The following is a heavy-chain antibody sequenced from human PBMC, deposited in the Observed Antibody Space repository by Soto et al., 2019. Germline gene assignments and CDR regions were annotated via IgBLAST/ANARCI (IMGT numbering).Heavy chain of an antibody. CDR2: SGSGYSI. D-gene: IGHD6-13*01. V-gene: IGHV3-23*01. Sequence: GGSLRLSCTASGFSVGSYGMSWVRQAPGKGLECVSSSGSGYSIFYADSVKGRFTISRDNSKNTLFLQMNSLRAEDTAVYYCAKGRGSSWSVVFFDYWGQGALVTVSS. CDR3: AKGRGSSWSVVFFDY. J-gene: IGHJ4*02. CDR1: GFSVGSYG.